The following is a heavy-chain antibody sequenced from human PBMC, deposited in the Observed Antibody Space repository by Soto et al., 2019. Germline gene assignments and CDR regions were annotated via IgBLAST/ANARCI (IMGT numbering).Heavy chain of an antibody. V-gene: IGHV4-34*01. CDR2: INHSGST. CDR3: ARDYGDYYYYGMDV. CDR1: GGSFSGYY. D-gene: IGHD4-17*01. J-gene: IGHJ6*02. Sequence: KPSETLSLTCAVYGGSFSGYYWSWVRQPPGKGLEWIGEINHSGSTNYNPSLKSRVTISVDTSKNQFSLKLSSVTAADTAVYYCARDYGDYYYYGMDVWGQVTTVTVSS.